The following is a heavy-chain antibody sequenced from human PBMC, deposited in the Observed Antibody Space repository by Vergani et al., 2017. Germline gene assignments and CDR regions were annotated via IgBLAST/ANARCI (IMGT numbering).Heavy chain of an antibody. Sequence: VQLVESGGGLVQPGRSLRLSCAASGFTFDDYAMHWVRQAPGKGLVWVSRINSDGSSTSYADSVKGRFTISRDNAKNTLYLQMNSLRAEDTAVYYCARGHTVTPYYYYYGMDVWGQGTTVTVSS. D-gene: IGHD4-11*01. CDR3: ARGHTVTPYYYYYGMDV. V-gene: IGHV3-74*02. J-gene: IGHJ6*02. CDR2: INSDGSST. CDR1: GFTFDDYA.